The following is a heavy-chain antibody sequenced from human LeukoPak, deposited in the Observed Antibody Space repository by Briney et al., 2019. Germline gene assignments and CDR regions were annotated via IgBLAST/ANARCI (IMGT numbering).Heavy chain of an antibody. V-gene: IGHV3-23*01. CDR3: AKDQSTHDYGDYVPYYYYGMDV. CDR1: GFTFSSYA. Sequence: GGSLRLSCAASGFTFSSYAMSWVRQAPGKGLEWVSAIIGSGVSTYYADSVKGRFTISRDNSKNTLYLQMNSLRAEDTAVYYCAKDQSTHDYGDYVPYYYYGMDVWGQGTTVTVSS. CDR2: IIGSGVST. J-gene: IGHJ6*02. D-gene: IGHD4-17*01.